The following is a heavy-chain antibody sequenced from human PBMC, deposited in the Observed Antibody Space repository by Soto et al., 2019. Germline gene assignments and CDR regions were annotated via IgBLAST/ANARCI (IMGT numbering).Heavy chain of an antibody. CDR1: GGTFSNYA. Sequence: SVKVSCKASGGTFSNYAISWVRQAPGQGLEWMGGIIPIFGATNYAQKFQGRVTITADESTSTAYMELSSLRSEDTVVYYRARMYYYDSSGYLSPPYGMDVWGQGTTVTVSS. V-gene: IGHV1-69*13. J-gene: IGHJ6*02. CDR3: ARMYYYDSSGYLSPPYGMDV. D-gene: IGHD3-22*01. CDR2: IIPIFGAT.